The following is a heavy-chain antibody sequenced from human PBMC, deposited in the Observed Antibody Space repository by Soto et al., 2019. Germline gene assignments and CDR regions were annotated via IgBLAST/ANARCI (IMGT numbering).Heavy chain of an antibody. D-gene: IGHD3-3*01. J-gene: IGHJ5*02. CDR2: MNPNSGNT. CDR3: ARGTTYYDFWSGYSRNYNWFDP. Sequence: EASVKVSCKASGYTFTSYDINWVRQATGQGLEWMGWMNPNSGNTGYAQKFQGRVTMTRNTSISTAYMELSSLRSEDTAVYYCARGTTYYDFWSGYSRNYNWFDPWGQGTLVTVSS. CDR1: GYTFTSYD. V-gene: IGHV1-8*01.